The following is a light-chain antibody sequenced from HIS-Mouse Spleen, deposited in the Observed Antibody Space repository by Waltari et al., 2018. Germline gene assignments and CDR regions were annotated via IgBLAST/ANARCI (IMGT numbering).Light chain of an antibody. V-gene: IGLV1-47*01. CDR2: RDN. J-gene: IGLJ3*02. Sequence: QSVLTQPPSASGTPGQRVTISCSGSSPNIGSNYVYCYQQLPGTAPKLLIYRDNQGPSGVPGRFYGSKSGTSASRAISGLRAEDEADYYCAAWDDSLSGPVFGGGTKLTVI. CDR3: AAWDDSLSGPV. CDR1: SPNIGSNY.